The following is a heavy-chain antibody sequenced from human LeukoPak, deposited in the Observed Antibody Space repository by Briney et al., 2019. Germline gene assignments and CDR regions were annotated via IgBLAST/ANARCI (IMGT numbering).Heavy chain of an antibody. CDR1: GFTFTTFG. CDR3: ARTRSIDI. Sequence: PGGSLRLSCAASGFTFTTFGMHWVRQAPGKGLEWVANIKPDVSEIYYVDSVKGRFTISRDNAKNSLYLQMNFLRAEDTAVYYCARTRSIDIWGQGTLVTVSS. J-gene: IGHJ3*02. D-gene: IGHD4-11*01. CDR2: IKPDVSEI. V-gene: IGHV3-7*01.